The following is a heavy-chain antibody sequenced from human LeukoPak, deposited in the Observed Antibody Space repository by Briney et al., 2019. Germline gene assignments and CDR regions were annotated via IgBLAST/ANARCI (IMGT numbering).Heavy chain of an antibody. J-gene: IGHJ3*02. D-gene: IGHD5-24*01. V-gene: IGHV3-30*02. CDR1: GFIFDTYD. CDR2: IRSDGYHT. Sequence: GGSLRLSCGASGFIFDTYDMHWVRQAPGKGLEWVAFIRSDGYHTYYADSVKGRFTITRDNSKNTLYLQMNSLRLEDMAVYYCAKDFIAKTRGHSYGFNDAFDIWGQGTMVTVSS. CDR3: AKDFIAKTRGHSYGFNDAFDI.